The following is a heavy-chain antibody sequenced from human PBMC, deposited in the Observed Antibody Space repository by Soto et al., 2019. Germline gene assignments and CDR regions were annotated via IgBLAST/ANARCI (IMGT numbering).Heavy chain of an antibody. CDR3: ARATYSSGWYNWFDP. CDR1: GGSISSYY. V-gene: IGHV4-59*01. CDR2: IYYSGST. D-gene: IGHD6-19*01. Sequence: SETLSLTCTASGGSISSYYWSWIRQPPGKGLEWIGYIYYSGSTNYNPSLKSRVTISVDTSKNQFSLKLSSVTAADMAVYYCARATYSSGWYNWFDPWGQGTLVTVSS. J-gene: IGHJ5*02.